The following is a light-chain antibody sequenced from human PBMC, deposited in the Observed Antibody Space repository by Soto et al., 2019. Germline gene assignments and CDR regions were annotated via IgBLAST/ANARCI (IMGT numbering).Light chain of an antibody. CDR3: QQRSNWPPGSLT. V-gene: IGKV3-11*01. CDR2: DAS. J-gene: IGKJ4*01. Sequence: EIVLTQSPATLSLSPGERATLSCRASQSVSSYLAWYQQKPGQAPRLLIYDASNRATGIPARFSGSGSGTDFTLTICSLEPEDFAVYYCQQRSNWPPGSLTFGGGTKVDIK. CDR1: QSVSSY.